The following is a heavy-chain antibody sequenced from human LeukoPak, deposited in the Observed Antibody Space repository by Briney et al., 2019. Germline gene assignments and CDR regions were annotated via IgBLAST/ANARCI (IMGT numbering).Heavy chain of an antibody. CDR2: IARSGGYT. CDR3: AKLPAAGGDYVYMDF. V-gene: IGHV3-23*01. D-gene: IGHD3-16*01. CDR1: GFTFTNYA. Sequence: PGGSLRRSCAASGFTFTNYAMTWVRQAPGKGLEWVSAIARSGGYTYYADSVRGRFTISRDNSKNTLYLQMSSLRAEDTAVYYCAKLPAAGGDYVYMDFWGQGTLVTVSS. J-gene: IGHJ4*02.